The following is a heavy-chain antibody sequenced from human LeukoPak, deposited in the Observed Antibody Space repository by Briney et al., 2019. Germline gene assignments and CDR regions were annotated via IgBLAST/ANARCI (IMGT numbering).Heavy chain of an antibody. CDR1: GGSISSYY. CDR3: ARDKPAAIVNYYYYYMDV. V-gene: IGHV4-4*07. Sequence: SETLSLTCTVSGGSISSYYWSWIRQPAGKGLEWIGRIYTSGSTNYNPSLKSRVTMSVDTSKNQFSLKLSSVTAADTAVYYCARDKPAAIVNYYYYYMDVWGKGTTVTVSS. D-gene: IGHD2-2*02. CDR2: IYTSGST. J-gene: IGHJ6*03.